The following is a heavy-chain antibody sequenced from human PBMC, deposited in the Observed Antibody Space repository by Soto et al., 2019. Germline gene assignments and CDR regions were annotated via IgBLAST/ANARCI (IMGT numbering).Heavy chain of an antibody. V-gene: IGHV4-30-4*01. D-gene: IGHD4-17*01. J-gene: IGHJ4*02. CDR3: ARRYGDSGFFDS. CDR2: IYYSGST. CDR1: GGSIRNADYY. Sequence: QVQLQESGPGLLRPSQTLTLTCSVSGGSIRNADYYWSWIRQPPGEGLEWIGFIYYSGSTYFNPSRQSRVTIPVGTSRNEFCVSLNFVLAADAAVYYCARRYGDSGFFDSLGQGTLVTVSS.